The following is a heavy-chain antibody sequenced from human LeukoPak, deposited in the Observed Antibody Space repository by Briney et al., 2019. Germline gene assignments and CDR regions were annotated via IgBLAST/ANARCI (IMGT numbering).Heavy chain of an antibody. D-gene: IGHD2/OR15-2a*01. Sequence: GASVKVSCKASGYTFTSYGISWVRQAPGQGLEWMGWFHPSSGGAGYAQKFQGRVIMTRDTSISTAYMQLTRLTSDDTAVYYCAIKRIHGNPFDYWGQGTLVTVSS. CDR3: AIKRIHGNPFDY. V-gene: IGHV1-2*02. CDR1: GYTFTSYG. CDR2: FHPSSGGA. J-gene: IGHJ4*02.